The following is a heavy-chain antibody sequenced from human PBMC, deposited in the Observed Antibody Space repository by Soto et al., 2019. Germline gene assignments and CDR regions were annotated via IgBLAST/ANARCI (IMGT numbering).Heavy chain of an antibody. V-gene: IGHV1-2*02. J-gene: IGHJ4*02. CDR1: GYTFTGHY. CDR3: AREVGKVGYSSSSCDY. Sequence: QVQLVQSGAEVKKPGASVKVSCKASGYTFTGHYMYWVRQAPGQGLEWMGWINPDNGGTSYAQKFQGRVTMTTDTSINTAYMELSRLRSDDTAVYYCAREVGKVGYSSSSCDYWSQGSLVTVST. D-gene: IGHD6-6*01. CDR2: INPDNGGT.